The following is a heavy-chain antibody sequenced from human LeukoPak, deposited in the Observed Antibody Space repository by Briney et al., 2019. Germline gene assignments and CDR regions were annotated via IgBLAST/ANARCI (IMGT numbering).Heavy chain of an antibody. D-gene: IGHD5-12*01. V-gene: IGHV4-34*01. Sequence: SETLSLTCAVYGGSFSGYYWSWVSQPAGKGMEWSGEINHSGTTNYNPSLKSRVPISVDTSKNQFSLKLSSLTAADTAVYYCARTKSGYDPHRRGGYFDYWGQGTLVTVSS. CDR2: INHSGTT. J-gene: IGHJ4*02. CDR3: ARTKSGYDPHRRGGYFDY. CDR1: GGSFSGYY.